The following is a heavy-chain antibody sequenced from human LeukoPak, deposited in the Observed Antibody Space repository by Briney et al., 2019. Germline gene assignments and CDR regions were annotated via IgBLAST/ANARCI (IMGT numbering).Heavy chain of an antibody. D-gene: IGHD5-18*01. CDR1: GYTFTSYY. Sequence: ASVKVSCKASGYTFTSYYIHWVRQAPGQGLEWMGVINPSGGSTDYTQKFQGRVTMTRDTSTSTVYMELSSLRSEDTAVYYCARVTAVVSEFDYWGQGTLVTVSS. V-gene: IGHV1-46*01. J-gene: IGHJ4*02. CDR2: INPSGGST. CDR3: ARVTAVVSEFDY.